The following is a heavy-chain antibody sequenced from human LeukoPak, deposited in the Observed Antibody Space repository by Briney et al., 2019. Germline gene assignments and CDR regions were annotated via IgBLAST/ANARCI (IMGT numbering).Heavy chain of an antibody. CDR3: ARDRSYYDSSVLYGMDV. V-gene: IGHV3-48*01. D-gene: IGHD3-22*01. Sequence: GGSLRLSCVVSGFSLSNYAMNWVRQAPGKGPEWVSYISSANSHIYYADSVKGRFIISRDSSKNTLNLQINSLRAEDTALYYCARDRSYYDSSVLYGMDVWGQGTTVTVSS. J-gene: IGHJ6*02. CDR2: ISSANSHI. CDR1: GFSLSNYA.